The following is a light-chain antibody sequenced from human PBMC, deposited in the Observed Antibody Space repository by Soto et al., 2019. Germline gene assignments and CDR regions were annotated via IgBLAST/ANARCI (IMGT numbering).Light chain of an antibody. J-gene: IGKJ5*01. Sequence: EIVLRQSPATLSLSPGERATLSCRASQSVSSYFAWYQQKPGQAPRLLIYDASNRATGIPARFSGSGSGTDFTLTISSLEAEDFAVYYCQQRSNWPLTFGQGRLLAVK. CDR3: QQRSNWPLT. V-gene: IGKV3-11*01. CDR1: QSVSSY. CDR2: DAS.